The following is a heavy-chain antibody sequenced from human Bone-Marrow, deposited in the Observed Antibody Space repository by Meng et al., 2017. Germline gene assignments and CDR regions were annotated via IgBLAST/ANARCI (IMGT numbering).Heavy chain of an antibody. J-gene: IGHJ4*02. CDR3: ARQKFSYGLGPPAY. V-gene: IGHV4-34*01. Sequence: QVQLQQWGAGLLKPSETLSLPCGFYGGSFRGYFWAWIRQPPGKGLEWIAEINHRGSTNYNPSLKSRVTISVDTFKSQVSLNLSSVTAADTAVYYCARQKFSYGLGPPAYWGQGTLVTVSS. CDR2: INHRGST. CDR1: GGSFRGYF. D-gene: IGHD5-18*01.